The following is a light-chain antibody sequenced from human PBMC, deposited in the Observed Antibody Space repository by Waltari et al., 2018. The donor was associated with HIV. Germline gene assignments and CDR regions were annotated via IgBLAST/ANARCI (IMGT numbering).Light chain of an antibody. J-gene: IGLJ3*02. CDR3: SSYTSSSTRV. CDR2: DVN. CDR1: SSDVGGYNY. Sequence: QSALTQPASVSGSPGQSITLSCTGTSSDVGGYNYVSWYQRQPGKAPKLMIYDVNNRSSEVSKRFSVSKSGNTASLTISGLQAEDEADYYCSSYTSSSTRVFGGGTKVTVL. V-gene: IGLV2-14*03.